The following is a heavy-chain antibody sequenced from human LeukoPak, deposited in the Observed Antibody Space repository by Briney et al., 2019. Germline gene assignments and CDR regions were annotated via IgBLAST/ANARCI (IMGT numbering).Heavy chain of an antibody. V-gene: IGHV4-59*12. CDR2: IYYTGST. D-gene: IGHD2-2*01. J-gene: IGHJ5*02. Sequence: SETLSLTCTVSGDSISSYYWSWIRQPPGKGLEWIGNIYYTGSTNYNPSLRSRVTMSVDTSKNQFSLNLNSVTAADTAVYYCAREGCSSTTCLGLRNWFDPWGQGTLVTVSS. CDR1: GDSISSYY. CDR3: AREGCSSTTCLGLRNWFDP.